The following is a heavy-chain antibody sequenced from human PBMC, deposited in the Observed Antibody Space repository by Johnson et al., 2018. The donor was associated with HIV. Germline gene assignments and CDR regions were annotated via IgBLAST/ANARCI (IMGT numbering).Heavy chain of an antibody. V-gene: IGHV3-30-3*01. D-gene: IGHD1-26*01. Sequence: QVQLVASGGGLVQPGGSLRLSCAASGLTFSSYSMSWVRQAPGKGLEWVAGISYDGNTKYYGDSVKRRFTLPRDNSKNWLYLQMNSLRAEDTAVYYCARDLSGSATVLSDAFDIWGQGTMVTVSS. CDR1: GLTFSSYS. J-gene: IGHJ3*02. CDR3: ARDLSGSATVLSDAFDI. CDR2: ISYDGNTK.